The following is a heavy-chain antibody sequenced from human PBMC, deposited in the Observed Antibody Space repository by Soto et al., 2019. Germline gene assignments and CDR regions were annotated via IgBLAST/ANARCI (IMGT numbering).Heavy chain of an antibody. V-gene: IGHV4-39*01. CDR1: GGSISSDIHY. CDR3: SRHTDCGSGSSCLGSDNMDTDAFDI. Sequence: PSATLSLTCTVSGGSISSDIHYWGWIRQPPGKGLEWIGTIYYSGNTYYNPSLRSRVTISMDTSTNQFSLRLTSVTAADTAVYYCSRHTDCGSGSSCLGSDNMDTDAFDIWGQGTMVTVS. J-gene: IGHJ3*02. D-gene: IGHD3-10*01. CDR2: IYYSGNT.